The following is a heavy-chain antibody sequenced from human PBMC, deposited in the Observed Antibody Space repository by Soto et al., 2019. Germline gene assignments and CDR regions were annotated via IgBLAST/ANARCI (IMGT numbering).Heavy chain of an antibody. Sequence: QVQLVQSGPEVKKPGASVKVSCKTSGYTFTNFGISWVRQAPGQGLEWMGWVTTDKGKTTYQQKFQGRVTMTTDTSTSPACLELRSLRSDDTAAYYCATRSAAFDYWGQGTLVTVSS. CDR2: VTTDKGKT. CDR3: ATRSAAFDY. CDR1: GYTFTNFG. J-gene: IGHJ4*02. V-gene: IGHV1-18*01. D-gene: IGHD6-25*01.